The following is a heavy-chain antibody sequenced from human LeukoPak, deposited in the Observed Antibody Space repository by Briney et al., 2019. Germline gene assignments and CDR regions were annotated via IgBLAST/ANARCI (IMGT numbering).Heavy chain of an antibody. D-gene: IGHD2-2*02. V-gene: IGHV3-7*03. CDR1: GFTFSSYW. J-gene: IGHJ6*04. CDR3: AREAPAAIVRHYYYYGMDV. Sequence: GGSLRLSCAASGFTFSSYWMSWVRQAPGKGLEWVANIKQDGSEKYYVDSVKGRFTISRDNAKNSLYLQMNSLRAEDTAVYYCAREAPAAIVRHYYYYGMDVWGKGTTVTVSS. CDR2: IKQDGSEK.